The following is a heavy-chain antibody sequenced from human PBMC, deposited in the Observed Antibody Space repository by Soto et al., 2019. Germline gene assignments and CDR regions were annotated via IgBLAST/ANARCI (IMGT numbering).Heavy chain of an antibody. Sequence: PGGSLRLSCAASGFTFSRFSMHWVRQAPGKGLAWVAVISYDGKNKHFAESVKGRFSVSRDDSKNTIYLEMNNLRGDDSAVYHCARDHGMFLSYYYYGMDVWGQGTTVTVSS. CDR3: ARDHGMFLSYYYYGMDV. CDR2: ISYDGKNK. D-gene: IGHD3-10*02. J-gene: IGHJ6*02. V-gene: IGHV3-30*04. CDR1: GFTFSRFS.